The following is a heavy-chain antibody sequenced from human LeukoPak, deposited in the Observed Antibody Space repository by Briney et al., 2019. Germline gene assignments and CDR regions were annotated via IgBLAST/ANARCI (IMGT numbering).Heavy chain of an antibody. CDR1: GFIFSSYG. V-gene: IGHV3-30*02. J-gene: IGHJ4*02. D-gene: IGHD1-14*01. CDR2: IRYDGNNE. CDR3: AKKAPGTWVSLDS. Sequence: GGSLRLSCSASGFIFSSYGMHWVRQAQGKGLEWVAYIRYDGNNEDYADSVKGRFTISRDNSKNTLFLQMNSLRIEDTAVYYCAKKAPGTWVSLDSWGQGTLVTVSS.